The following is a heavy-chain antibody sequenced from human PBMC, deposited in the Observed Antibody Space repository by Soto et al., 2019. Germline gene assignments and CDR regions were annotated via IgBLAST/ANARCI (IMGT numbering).Heavy chain of an antibody. CDR3: ARTSAAGKYYYGMDV. CDR2: IYPGDSDT. J-gene: IGHJ6*02. Sequence: EVQLVQSGAEVKKPGESLKISCKGSGYSFTNYWIGWVRQMPGKGLEWMGIIYPGDSDTRYSPSFQGQVTISADKSISTAYLQGSSLKASDTAMSHCARTSAAGKYYYGMDVWGQGTTVTVSS. D-gene: IGHD6-13*01. V-gene: IGHV5-51*01. CDR1: GYSFTNYW.